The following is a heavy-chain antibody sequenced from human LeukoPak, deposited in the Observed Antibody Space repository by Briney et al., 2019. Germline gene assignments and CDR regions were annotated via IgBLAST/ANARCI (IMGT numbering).Heavy chain of an antibody. D-gene: IGHD5-18*01. CDR2: ISGSGGST. J-gene: IGHJ6*02. CDR1: GFTFSSYA. V-gene: IGHV3-23*01. CDR3: AKELDTAMVNYYYYGMDV. Sequence: GGSLRLSCAASGFTFSSYAMSWVRQAPGKGLEWVSAISGSGGSTYYADSVKGRFTISRDNSKNTLYLQMNSLRAEDTAVYYCAKELDTAMVNYYYYGMDVWGQGTTVTVSS.